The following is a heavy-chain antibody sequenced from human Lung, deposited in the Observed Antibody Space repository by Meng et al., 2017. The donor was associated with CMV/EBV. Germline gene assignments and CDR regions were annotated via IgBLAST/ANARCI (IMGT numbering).Heavy chain of an antibody. J-gene: IGHJ5*02. CDR3: VKHSSDWSLDA. Sequence: ASVXVSCQASGYTYTDYQTDWVRQAPGQGLEWMGWIHPSGHPTYAQKFQGRVTMTIDTSTTTASMELRSLRSDDSALYYCVKHSSDWSLDAWGQGTLVTVSS. D-gene: IGHD6-19*01. CDR1: GYTYTDYQ. V-gene: IGHV1-18*01. CDR2: IHPSGHP.